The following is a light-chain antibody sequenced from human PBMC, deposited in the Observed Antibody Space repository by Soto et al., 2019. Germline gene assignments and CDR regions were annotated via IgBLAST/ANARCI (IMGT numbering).Light chain of an antibody. CDR1: SSVVGGYDY. J-gene: IGLJ1*01. V-gene: IGLV2-8*01. Sequence: QSVLTQPPSASGSHGQSVTISCTGTSSVVGGYDYVSWYQHHPGKAPKLMIYEVTKRPSGVPDRFSGSKSGNTASLTVSGLQAEDEADYYCSSYAGSNTYVFGTGTKVTVL. CDR3: SSYAGSNTYV. CDR2: EVT.